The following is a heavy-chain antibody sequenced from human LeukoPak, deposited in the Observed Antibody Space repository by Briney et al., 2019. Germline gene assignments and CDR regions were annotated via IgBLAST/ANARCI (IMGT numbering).Heavy chain of an antibody. Sequence: SQTLSLTCTVSGGSINSGDFYWSWIRQPPGKGLEWIGYIYHSGNAYYNPSLKSRVTISVDTSKNQFSLKLSSVTAADTAVYYCARAGYRSSTSCYWGDFDYWGQGTLVTVSS. J-gene: IGHJ4*02. D-gene: IGHD2-2*01. CDR1: GGSINSGDFY. CDR3: ARAGYRSSTSCYWGDFDY. V-gene: IGHV4-30-2*01. CDR2: IYHSGNA.